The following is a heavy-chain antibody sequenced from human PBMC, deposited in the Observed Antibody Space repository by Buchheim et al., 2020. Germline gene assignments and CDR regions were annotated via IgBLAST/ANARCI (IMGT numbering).Heavy chain of an antibody. D-gene: IGHD3-22*01. CDR2: IYSSGTT. CDR3: ASLMYYDNSGYYLPFDY. CDR1: GGSINNSNYY. J-gene: IGHJ4*02. V-gene: IGHV4-39*01. Sequence: QLQLHESGPGLAKPSESLSLTCTVAGGSINNSNYYWGWIRQPPGEGLEWIGNIYSSGTTYYKPSLKSRVTISADTSKNQFSLQLRSVTAADTAVYYCASLMYYDNSGYYLPFDYWGQG.